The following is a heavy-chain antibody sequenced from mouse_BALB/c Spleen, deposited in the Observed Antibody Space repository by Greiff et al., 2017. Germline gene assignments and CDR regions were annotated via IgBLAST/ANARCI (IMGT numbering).Heavy chain of an antibody. CDR1: GYTFTSYY. D-gene: IGHD2-3*01. J-gene: IGHJ4*01. V-gene: IGHV1S81*02. Sequence: QVQLQQPGAELVKPGASVKLSCKASGYTFTSYYMYWVKQRPGQGLEWIGGINPSNGGTNFNEKFKSKATLTVDKSSSTAYMQLSSLTSEDSAVYYCTRGMGGYAMDYWGQGTSVTVSS. CDR3: TRGMGGYAMDY. CDR2: INPSNGGT.